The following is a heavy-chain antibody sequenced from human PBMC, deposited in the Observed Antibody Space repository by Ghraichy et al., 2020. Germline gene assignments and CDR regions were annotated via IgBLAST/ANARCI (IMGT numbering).Heavy chain of an antibody. J-gene: IGHJ4*02. D-gene: IGHD1-1*01. CDR3: AKDLYNNDWKTNDY. CDR2: ISASGGGST. Sequence: GGSLRLSCVASGFTFSNYAMTWVRQAPGKGLEWVSSISASGGGSTFYTDSLKGRFTISRDNSKNTLFLQMNSLRADDTAVYYCAKDLYNNDWKTNDYWGQGTLVTVSS. CDR1: GFTFSNYA. V-gene: IGHV3-23*01.